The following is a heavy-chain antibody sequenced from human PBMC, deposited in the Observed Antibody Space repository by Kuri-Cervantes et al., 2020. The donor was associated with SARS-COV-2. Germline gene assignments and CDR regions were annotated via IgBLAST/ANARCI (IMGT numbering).Heavy chain of an antibody. V-gene: IGHV4-39*01. CDR2: IYYDGRT. CDR3: ARHDY. J-gene: IGHJ4*02. Sequence: SETLSLTCTVSGGSISSGGYYWGWIRQPPGKGLECIGTIYYDGRTYYNTSLKSRVTISVDTSKNQFSLKLSSVTAADTAVYYCARHDYWGQGTLVTVSS. CDR1: GGSISSGGYY.